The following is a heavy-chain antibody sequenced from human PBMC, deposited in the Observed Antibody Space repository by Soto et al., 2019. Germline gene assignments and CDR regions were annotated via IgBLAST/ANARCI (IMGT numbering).Heavy chain of an antibody. CDR3: TKENNLMQDYSTSSYFYH. D-gene: IGHD6-6*01. V-gene: IGHV3-30*18. Sequence: PGGSLRLSCAASGFAFSSYAMHWVPQGPGKGLEWVAVISYDGSSKYYGDSVTGRFTISRDNSKNTVYLQMNSLRTEYTDVYYCTKENNLMQDYSTSSYFYHWGQGTPVTVSS. CDR2: ISYDGSSK. J-gene: IGHJ4*02. CDR1: GFAFSSYA.